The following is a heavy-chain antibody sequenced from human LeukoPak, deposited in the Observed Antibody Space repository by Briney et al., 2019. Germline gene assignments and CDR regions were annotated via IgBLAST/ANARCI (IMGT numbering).Heavy chain of an antibody. CDR1: GFPLNNYW. J-gene: IGHJ4*02. Sequence: GGSLRLSCTCSGFPLNNYWMTWVRQVPGKGLEWVASTKEDGTERYYVDSVKGRCTVSRDYGRNSLYFQLHSLRDEDTAVYYCARDRDGDNYFGFEWSQGAPVIVSS. CDR3: ARDRDGDNYFGFE. V-gene: IGHV3-7*01. D-gene: IGHD5-24*01. CDR2: TKEDGTER.